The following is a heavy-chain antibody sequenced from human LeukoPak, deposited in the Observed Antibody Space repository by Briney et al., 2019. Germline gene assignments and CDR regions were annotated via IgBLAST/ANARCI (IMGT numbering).Heavy chain of an antibody. CDR2: VSHSGST. V-gene: IGHV4-30-4*01. D-gene: IGHD3-3*02. CDR3: ARDDIFRIDP. J-gene: IGHJ5*02. Sequence: SETLSLTCNVSGASITSDTYYWSWLRQAPEKGLEWMGYVSHSGSTNYSPSLKSRLTISLRTSKNQISLQLKSLTDADTAVYYCARDDIFRIDPWGQGTLVIVSS. CDR1: GASITSDTYY.